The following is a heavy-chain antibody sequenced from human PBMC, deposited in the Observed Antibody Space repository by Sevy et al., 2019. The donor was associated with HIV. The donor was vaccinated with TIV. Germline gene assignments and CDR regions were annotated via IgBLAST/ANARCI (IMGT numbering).Heavy chain of an antibody. CDR1: GGSISSYY. Sequence: SETLSLTCTVSGGSISSYYWSWIRQPPGKGLEWIGYIYYSGSTNYNPSLKSRVTISVDTSKNQFSLKLSSVTAADTAVYYCARGGSGWYYFDYWGQGTLVTVSS. J-gene: IGHJ4*02. V-gene: IGHV4-59*01. CDR3: ARGGSGWYYFDY. D-gene: IGHD6-19*01. CDR2: IYYSGST.